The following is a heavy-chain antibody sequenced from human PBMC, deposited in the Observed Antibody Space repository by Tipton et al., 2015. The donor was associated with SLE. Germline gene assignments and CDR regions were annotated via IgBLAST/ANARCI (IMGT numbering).Heavy chain of an antibody. Sequence: TLSLTCAVYGGSFSGYYWSWIRQPPGKGLEWIGEINHSGSTNHNPSLKSRVTISVDTSKNQFSLKLSSVTAADTAVYYCARGVESSGSSGAFDIWGQGTMVTVSS. CDR3: ARGVESSGSSGAFDI. CDR2: INHSGST. V-gene: IGHV4-34*01. J-gene: IGHJ3*02. CDR1: GGSFSGYY. D-gene: IGHD6-6*01.